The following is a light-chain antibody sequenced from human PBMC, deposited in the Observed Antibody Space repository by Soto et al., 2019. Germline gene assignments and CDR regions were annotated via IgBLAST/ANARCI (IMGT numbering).Light chain of an antibody. CDR2: EVD. Sequence: QSALTQPPSASGSPGQSVTVSCTGTSTDVGGYNSVSWYQQHPGKDPKLIIYEVDKRPSGVPDRFSGSKSGNTASLTVFGLQYDDEADYFCSSYAGSDILLFGGGTKLTVL. CDR1: STDVGGYNS. J-gene: IGLJ2*01. CDR3: SSYAGSDILL. V-gene: IGLV2-8*01.